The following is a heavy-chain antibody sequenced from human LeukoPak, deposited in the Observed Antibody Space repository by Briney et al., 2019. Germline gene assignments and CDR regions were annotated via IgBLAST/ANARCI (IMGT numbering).Heavy chain of an antibody. V-gene: IGHV4-39*01. Sequence: SETLSLTCTVSGGSISSSSYYWGWIRQPPGKGLEWIGSIYYSGSTYYNPSLKSRVTISVDTSKNQFSLKLSSVTAADTAVYYCARQVVVVIAIKNWFDPWGQGTLGTVSS. D-gene: IGHD2-21*01. CDR3: ARQVVVVIAIKNWFDP. CDR1: GGSISSSSYY. CDR2: IYYSGST. J-gene: IGHJ5*02.